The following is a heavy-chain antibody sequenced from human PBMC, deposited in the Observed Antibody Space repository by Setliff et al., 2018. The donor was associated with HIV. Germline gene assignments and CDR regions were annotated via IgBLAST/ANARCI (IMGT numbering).Heavy chain of an antibody. V-gene: IGHV4-38-2*02. CDR2: IYHSGST. J-gene: IGHJ4*02. CDR1: GYSISSGYY. D-gene: IGHD5-18*01. CDR3: AREIPYSFGYYFDY. Sequence: PSETLSLTCAVSGYSISSGYYWGWIRQPPGKGLEWIGSIYHSGSTYYNPSLKSRLTISVDTSKNQFSLTLSSVTAADTAVYYCAREIPYSFGYYFDYWGQGTLVTVSS.